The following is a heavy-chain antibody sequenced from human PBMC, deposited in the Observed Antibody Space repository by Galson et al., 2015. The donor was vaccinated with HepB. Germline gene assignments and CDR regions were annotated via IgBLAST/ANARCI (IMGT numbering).Heavy chain of an antibody. CDR2: INDIGNYA. CDR3: AKDPPAVN. J-gene: IGHJ4*02. Sequence: SLRLSCAASGFTFSSYAMNWVRQAPGKGLEWVSAINDIGNYAYCAGSVQGRFTISRDNSKNTLFLQMNSLRVDDTAVYYCAKDPPAVNWGQGTLVTVFS. CDR1: GFTFSSYA. D-gene: IGHD4-11*01. V-gene: IGHV3-23*01.